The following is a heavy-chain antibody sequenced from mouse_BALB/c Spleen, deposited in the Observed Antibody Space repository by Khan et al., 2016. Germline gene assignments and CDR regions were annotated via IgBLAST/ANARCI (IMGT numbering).Heavy chain of an antibody. CDR2: INPYNDGS. D-gene: IGHD1-1*01. CDR1: GYTFTSYI. J-gene: IGHJ1*01. CDR3: ATEDYYVSSFYWYFDV. V-gene: IGHV1S136*01. Sequence: VQLQQSGPELVKPGASVKMSCKASGYTFTSYIMHWVKQKPGQGLEWIGYINPYNDGSKYNEKFNGKATLTSDKSSSTAYMELSSLTSADSAVFYWATEDYYVSSFYWYFDVWGAGTTVTVSS.